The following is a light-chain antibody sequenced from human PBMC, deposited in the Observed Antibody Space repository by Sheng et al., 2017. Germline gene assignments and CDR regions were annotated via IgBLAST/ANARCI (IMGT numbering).Light chain of an antibody. CDR2: GAS. V-gene: IGKV3-15*01. CDR1: KSVSDN. Sequence: EIVMTQSPATLSVSPGERATLSCRANKSVSDNLAWYQQIPGQAPRLLIYGASTRATGVQARFSGSGSGTEFTLTISSLQSEDFAVYYCQQYNKWPPLTFGGGTKVEIK. J-gene: IGKJ4*01. CDR3: QQYNKWPPLT.